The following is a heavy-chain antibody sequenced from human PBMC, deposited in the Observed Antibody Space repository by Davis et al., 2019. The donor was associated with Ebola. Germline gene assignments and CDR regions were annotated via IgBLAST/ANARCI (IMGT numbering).Heavy chain of an antibody. CDR1: GFTFSSYG. Sequence: GESLKISCAAPGFTFSSYGMHWVRQAPGKGLEWVAVISYDGSNKYYADSVKGRFTISRDNSKNTLYLQMNSLRAEDTAVYYCAKDKSYCSSTSCPNDHYYYYYYMDVWGKGTTVTVSS. D-gene: IGHD2-2*01. CDR3: AKDKSYCSSTSCPNDHYYYYYYMDV. CDR2: ISYDGSNK. J-gene: IGHJ6*03. V-gene: IGHV3-30*18.